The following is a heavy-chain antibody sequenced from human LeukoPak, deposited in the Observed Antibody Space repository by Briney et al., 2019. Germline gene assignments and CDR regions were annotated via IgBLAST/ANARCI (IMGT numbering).Heavy chain of an antibody. CDR3: AKDRTPYYYDSSGYYPGMGGPLGY. CDR1: GFTFDDYA. J-gene: IGHJ4*02. V-gene: IGHV3-9*01. CDR2: ISWNSGSI. D-gene: IGHD3-22*01. Sequence: PGGSLRLSCAASGFTFDDYAMHWVRQAPGKGLEWVSGISWNSGSIGYADSVKGRFTISRDNAKNSLYLQMNSLRAEDTALYYCAKDRTPYYYDSSGYYPGMGGPLGYWGQGTLVTVSS.